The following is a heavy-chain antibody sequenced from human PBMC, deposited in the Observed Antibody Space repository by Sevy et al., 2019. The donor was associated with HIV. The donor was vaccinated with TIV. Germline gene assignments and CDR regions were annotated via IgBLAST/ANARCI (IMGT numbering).Heavy chain of an antibody. CDR2: ITRNSYEAYGGTT. CDR1: GFTFDDYA. CDR3: TRGLATADTPEYYFDY. V-gene: IGHV3-49*03. Sequence: GGSLRLSCTTSGFTFDDYAMSWFRQAPGKGLEWVAFITRNSYEAYGGTTDYGASVKGRFIISRDDSKSIACLQMNSLKTEDTAVYYCTRGLATADTPEYYFDYWGQGTLVTVSS. D-gene: IGHD5-12*01. J-gene: IGHJ4*02.